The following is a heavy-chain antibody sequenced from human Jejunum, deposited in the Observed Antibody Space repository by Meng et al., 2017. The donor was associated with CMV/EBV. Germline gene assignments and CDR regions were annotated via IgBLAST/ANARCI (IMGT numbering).Heavy chain of an antibody. CDR1: SAA. CDR3: ARERYDSSGYIRTYGMDV. Sequence: SAAWNWIRQSPSRGLEWLGRTYYRTKWYHDYAISVKSRLTINPDTSKNQLSLQLNSVTPEDTAVYYCARERYDSSGYIRTYGMDVWGQGTTVTVSS. D-gene: IGHD3-22*01. J-gene: IGHJ6*02. V-gene: IGHV6-1*01. CDR2: TYYRTKWYH.